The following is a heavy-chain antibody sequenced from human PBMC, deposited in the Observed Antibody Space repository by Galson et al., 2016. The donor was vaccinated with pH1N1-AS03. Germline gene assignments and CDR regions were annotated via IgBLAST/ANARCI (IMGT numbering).Heavy chain of an antibody. J-gene: IGHJ4*01. Sequence: QSGAEVKKPGESLKISCKGFGYNFTKSWIGWVRQMPGKGLEWMGIIYPDDSDTRYSPYFQGQVTFLVDKSISTAYLQWRSLKASDTATYYCARSDKQAYFDLWGQGALVTVSS. CDR2: IYPDDSDT. CDR1: GYNFTKSW. V-gene: IGHV5-51*01. D-gene: IGHD1/OR15-1a*01. CDR3: ARSDKQAYFDL.